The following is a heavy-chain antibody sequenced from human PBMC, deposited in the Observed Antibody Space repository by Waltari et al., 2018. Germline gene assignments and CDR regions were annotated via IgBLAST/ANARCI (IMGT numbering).Heavy chain of an antibody. V-gene: IGHV4-34*01. CDR2: INHSGST. CDR3: ARPFYTNSWIFDL. J-gene: IGHJ4*02. D-gene: IGHD2-2*02. CDR1: GESFSGYY. Sequence: QVQLQQWGAGLLKPSETLSLTCAVYGESFSGYYWTWIRQPPGKGLEWIGQINHSGSTNNNPSLESRVTISVDTSKKQVSLKLSSVTAADTAVYYCARPFYTNSWIFDLWGQGSLVTVSS.